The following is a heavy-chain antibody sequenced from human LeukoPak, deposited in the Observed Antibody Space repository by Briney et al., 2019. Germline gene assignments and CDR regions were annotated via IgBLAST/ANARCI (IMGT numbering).Heavy chain of an antibody. J-gene: IGHJ4*02. CDR3: ARESPNMYDFWSGYYRVFDY. CDR1: VYSFIQYG. D-gene: IGHD3-3*01. CDR2: ISADNGNT. V-gene: IGHV1-18*01. Sequence: APVKVSCKASVYSFIQYGISWGRQAPGQQLEWMGWISADNGNTHYAQKLQGRVTLTTETSTSTAYMELRSLGSDDTAVYYCARESPNMYDFWSGYYRVFDYWGQGTLVTVSS.